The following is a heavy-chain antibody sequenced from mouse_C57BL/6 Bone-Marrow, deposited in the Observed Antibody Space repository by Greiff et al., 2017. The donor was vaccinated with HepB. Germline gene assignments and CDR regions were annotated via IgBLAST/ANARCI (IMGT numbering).Heavy chain of an antibody. CDR2: ILPGSGST. V-gene: IGHV1-9*01. CDR1: GYTFTGYW. Sequence: QVQLKQSGAELMKPGASVKLSCKATGYTFTGYWIEWVMQRPGHGLEWIGEILPGSGSTNYNEKFKGKATFTADKSSNTAYMQLSSLTTEDSAIYYCASPSSYYYGSSYGFDVWGTGTTVTVSS. J-gene: IGHJ1*03. CDR3: ASPSSYYYGSSYGFDV. D-gene: IGHD1-1*01.